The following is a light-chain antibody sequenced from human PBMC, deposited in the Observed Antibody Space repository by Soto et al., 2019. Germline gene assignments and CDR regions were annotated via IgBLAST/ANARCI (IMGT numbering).Light chain of an antibody. J-gene: IGKJ4*01. CDR3: QQRSNWPLT. Sequence: EIGLTQSLATLSLSPGERATHACRASQSVSSYLAWYQQKPGQAPRLLIYDASNRATGIPARFSGSGSGTDFTLTISSLEPEDFAVYYCQQRSNWPLTFGGGTKVEIK. CDR1: QSVSSY. V-gene: IGKV3-11*01. CDR2: DAS.